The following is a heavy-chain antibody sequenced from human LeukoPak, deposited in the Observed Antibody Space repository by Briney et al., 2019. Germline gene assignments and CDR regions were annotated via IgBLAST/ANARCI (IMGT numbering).Heavy chain of an antibody. V-gene: IGHV3-30*02. CDR1: GFTFSRHG. J-gene: IGHJ6*03. CDR3: AKGFYYCSDGCLQYYYYMDV. Sequence: GGSLRLSCAASGFTFSRHGMHWVRQAPGKGLEWVAFIRYDGSDKYYADSVKGRFTISRDNSENTLYLQMNSLRPEDTAVYYCAKGFYYCSDGCLQYYYYMDVWGKGTTVIVSS. CDR2: IRYDGSDK. D-gene: IGHD2-15*01.